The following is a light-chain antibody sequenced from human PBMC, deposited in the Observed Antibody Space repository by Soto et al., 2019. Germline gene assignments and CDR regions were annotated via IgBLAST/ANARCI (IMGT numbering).Light chain of an antibody. V-gene: IGKV3-15*01. CDR3: QHYNNWPPYS. J-gene: IGKJ2*03. CDR1: QDVSPN. Sequence: ETVMTQSPDTLSVSPGESATLSCRASQDVSPNLAWFQQKPGQTPRLVLYGASKRATGIPARFSGSGSGRHVTLTISSLQSEDFGVYYCQHYNNWPPYSFGQGTKVEIK. CDR2: GAS.